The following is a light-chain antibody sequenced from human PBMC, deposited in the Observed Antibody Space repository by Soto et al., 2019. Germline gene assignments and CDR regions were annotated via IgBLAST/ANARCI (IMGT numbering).Light chain of an antibody. CDR3: QQYNSYPYT. CDR2: DAS. Sequence: DIQMTQSPSTLSASVGDRVTITCRARQRISSWLAWHQQKPGKAPKLLLYDASSLESGAPSRFSGSGSGTEFTLSISSLQPDDFATYYCQQYNSYPYTFGQGTKLEIK. V-gene: IGKV1-5*01. J-gene: IGKJ2*01. CDR1: QRISSW.